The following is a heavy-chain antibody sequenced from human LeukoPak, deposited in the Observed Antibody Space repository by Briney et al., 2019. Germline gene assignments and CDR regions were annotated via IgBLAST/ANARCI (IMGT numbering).Heavy chain of an antibody. J-gene: IGHJ4*02. CDR1: GFTFSSYA. CDR3: LRHHDL. V-gene: IGHV3-23*01. CDR2: ISGSGGST. D-gene: IGHD3-3*01. Sequence: GGSLRLSCATSGFTFSSYAMSWVRQAPGKGLEWVSAISGSGGSTYYADSVKGRFTISRDNSKNTLYLQMNSLRDADTAIYYCLRHHDLWGQGTLVTVSS.